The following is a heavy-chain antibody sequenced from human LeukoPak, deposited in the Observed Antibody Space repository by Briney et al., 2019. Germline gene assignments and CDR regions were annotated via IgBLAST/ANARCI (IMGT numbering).Heavy chain of an antibody. CDR1: GFTFSSYG. V-gene: IGHV3-48*04. J-gene: IGHJ4*02. CDR2: ISSTSTTI. Sequence: GGSLRLSCAASGFTFSSYGMHWVRQAPGKGLEWVSYISSTSTTIYYADSVKGRFTISRDNAKNSLYLQMNSLRAEDTAVYYCAIGYSSGPVYWGQGNLVTVSS. D-gene: IGHD6-19*01. CDR3: AIGYSSGPVY.